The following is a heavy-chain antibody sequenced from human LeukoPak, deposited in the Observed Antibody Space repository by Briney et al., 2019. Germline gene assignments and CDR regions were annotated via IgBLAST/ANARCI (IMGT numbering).Heavy chain of an antibody. Sequence: GGSLRLSCAASGFTFSSYAMSWVRQAPGKGLEWVSAISGSGGSTYYADSVRGRFTISRDNFKKTLYFQMNRLRVEDTAVYYCTKGPEDGAFDTWGQGTVVSVSP. CDR2: ISGSGGST. CDR3: TKGPEDGAFDT. CDR1: GFTFSSYA. D-gene: IGHD1-14*01. V-gene: IGHV3-23*01. J-gene: IGHJ3*02.